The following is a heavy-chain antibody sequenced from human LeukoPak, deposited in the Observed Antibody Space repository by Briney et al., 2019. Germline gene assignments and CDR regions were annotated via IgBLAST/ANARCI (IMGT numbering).Heavy chain of an antibody. CDR1: GFTFTSSA. CDR3: AKDVSTMIVVVTPSFDY. J-gene: IGHJ4*02. Sequence: SVKVSCKASGFTFTSSAVQWVRQARGQRLEWIGWIVVGSGNTNYAQKFQERVTITRDMSTSTAYMELSSLRSEDTAVYYCAKDVSTMIVVVTPSFDYWGQGTLVTVS. CDR2: IVVGSGNT. D-gene: IGHD3-22*01. V-gene: IGHV1-58*01.